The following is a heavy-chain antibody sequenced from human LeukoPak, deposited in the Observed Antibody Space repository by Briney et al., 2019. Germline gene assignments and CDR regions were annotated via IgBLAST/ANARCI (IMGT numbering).Heavy chain of an antibody. D-gene: IGHD2-2*01. V-gene: IGHV1-8*01. CDR1: GYTFTSYD. CDR2: MNPNSGNT. Sequence: ASVKVSCKASGYTFTSYDINWVRQATGQGLEWMGWMNPNSGNTGYAQKFQGRVTMTRNTSINTAYMELSSLRSEDTAGYHCARPTYCSSTSCPGLNFDYGGQGTLVTVSS. CDR3: ARPTYCSSTSCPGLNFDY. J-gene: IGHJ4*02.